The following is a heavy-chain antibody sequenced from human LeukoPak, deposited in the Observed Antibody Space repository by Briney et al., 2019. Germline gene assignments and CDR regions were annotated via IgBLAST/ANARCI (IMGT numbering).Heavy chain of an antibody. D-gene: IGHD6-19*01. J-gene: IGHJ3*02. CDR1: GFTFSSYS. CDR2: ISSSSSTI. Sequence: GGSLRLSCAASGFTFSSYSMNWVRQAPGKGLEWVSYISSSSSTIYYADSVKGRFTISRDNAKNSLYLQMNSLRAEDTAVYYCARTYSSGWYNDAFDIWGQGTMVTVSS. V-gene: IGHV3-48*04. CDR3: ARTYSSGWYNDAFDI.